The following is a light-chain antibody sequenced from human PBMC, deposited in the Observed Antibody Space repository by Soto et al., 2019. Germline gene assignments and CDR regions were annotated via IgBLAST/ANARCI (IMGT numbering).Light chain of an antibody. V-gene: IGKV3-15*01. J-gene: IGKJ5*01. CDR1: QSVSNN. CDR3: QQYHHWPPIT. CDR2: GAS. Sequence: SPATLSLSPGERATLSCRASQSVSNNLAWYQQKPGQTPRLLIYGASNTATGIPARFSGSGSGTEFTLTITSLQSEDFAVYYCQQYHHWPPITFGQGTRLEIK.